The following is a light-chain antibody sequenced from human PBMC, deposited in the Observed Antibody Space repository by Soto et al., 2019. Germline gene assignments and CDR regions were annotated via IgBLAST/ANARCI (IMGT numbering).Light chain of an antibody. CDR1: QSVSNNY. J-gene: IGKJ4*01. Sequence: EIVLTKTPGTLSLSPVARATLSGMASQSVSNNYLAWYQLKPGQAPRFLIYGASNRATGIPDRFSGSGSGTDFTLTISRLEPEDSAVYYCQQYGSSGLTGGGGTKVEIK. CDR2: GAS. V-gene: IGKV3-20*01. CDR3: QQYGSSGLT.